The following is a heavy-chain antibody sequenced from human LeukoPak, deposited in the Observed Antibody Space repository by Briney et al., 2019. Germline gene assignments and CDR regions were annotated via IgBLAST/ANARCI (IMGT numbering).Heavy chain of an antibody. J-gene: IGHJ3*02. CDR3: ARGANCGGDCYAHDAFDI. D-gene: IGHD2-21*02. CDR1: GGSISSYY. Sequence: SETLSLTCTVYGGSISSYYWSWIRQPPGKGLEWIGYMYYSVSTNYNPSLQSRVTISVDTSKNQFSLKLSSVTAADTAVYYCARGANCGGDCYAHDAFDIWGQGTMVTVSS. CDR2: MYYSVST. V-gene: IGHV4-59*08.